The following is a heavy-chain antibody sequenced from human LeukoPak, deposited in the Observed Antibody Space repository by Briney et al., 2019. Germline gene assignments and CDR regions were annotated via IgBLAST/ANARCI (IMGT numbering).Heavy chain of an antibody. CDR3: ARGEGEFGILTGYYIVGGRLDY. Sequence: WVRQVPGEGLEWIGYIYYSGSTYYNPSLKSRVTISVDTSKNQFSLKLSSVTAADTAVYYCARGEGEFGILTGYYIVGGRLDYWGQGTLVTVSS. V-gene: IGHV4-30-4*08. CDR2: IYYSGST. J-gene: IGHJ4*02. D-gene: IGHD3-9*01.